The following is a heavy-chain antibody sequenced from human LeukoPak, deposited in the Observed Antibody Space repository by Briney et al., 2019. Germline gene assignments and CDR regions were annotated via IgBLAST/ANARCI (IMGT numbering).Heavy chain of an antibody. Sequence: GGSLRLSCAASGFTFSSYWMSWVRQAPGKGLEWVANIKQDGSEKYYVDSVKGRFTISRDNAKNSLYLQMNSLRAEDTAVYYCARDSGSSSPHAYYYSGMDVWGQGTTVTVSS. D-gene: IGHD3-10*01. V-gene: IGHV3-7*01. CDR2: IKQDGSEK. CDR1: GFTFSSYW. J-gene: IGHJ6*02. CDR3: ARDSGSSSPHAYYYSGMDV.